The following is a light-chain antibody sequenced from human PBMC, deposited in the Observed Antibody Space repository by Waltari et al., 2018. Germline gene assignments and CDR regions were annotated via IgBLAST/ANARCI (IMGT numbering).Light chain of an antibody. CDR1: SSDIGCSNY. CDR3: NSYTSSSTLIL. J-gene: IGLJ2*01. Sequence: QSALTQPASVSGSPGQSITISCTGTSSDIGCSNYVSLYQQHPGKAPKLMIYDVSHRPSGVSNRFSGSKSGNTASLTISGLQAEDEADYYCNSYTSSSTLILFGGGTKLTVL. V-gene: IGLV2-14*03. CDR2: DVS.